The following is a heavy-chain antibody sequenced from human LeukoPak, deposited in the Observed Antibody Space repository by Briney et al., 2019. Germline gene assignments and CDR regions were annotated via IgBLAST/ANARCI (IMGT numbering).Heavy chain of an antibody. Sequence: ASVKVSCKASGGTFSSYAISWVRQAPGQGREWMGGIIPIFGTANYAQKFQGRVTITTDESTSTAYMELSSLRSEDAAVYYCARGRYYDFWSGPKHYYYYYMDVWGKGTTVTVSS. D-gene: IGHD3-3*01. J-gene: IGHJ6*03. CDR1: GGTFSSYA. CDR2: IIPIFGTA. CDR3: ARGRYYDFWSGPKHYYYYYMDV. V-gene: IGHV1-69*05.